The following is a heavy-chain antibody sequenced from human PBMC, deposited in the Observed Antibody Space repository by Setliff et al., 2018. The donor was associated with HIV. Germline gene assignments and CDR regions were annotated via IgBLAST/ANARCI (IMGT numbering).Heavy chain of an antibody. Sequence: GGSLRLSCAASGFVFRNYNMNWVRQAPGKGLEWVSAIGRTPGTIYYADSVKGRFAISRDNSKNTLYLQMSSLREEDTAVYYCAKDGPHYSGSGSYYNTDYSFDYWGQGTLVTVSS. CDR1: GFVFRNYN. D-gene: IGHD3-10*01. CDR3: AKDGPHYSGSGSYYNTDYSFDY. CDR2: IGRTPGTI. V-gene: IGHV3-23*01. J-gene: IGHJ4*02.